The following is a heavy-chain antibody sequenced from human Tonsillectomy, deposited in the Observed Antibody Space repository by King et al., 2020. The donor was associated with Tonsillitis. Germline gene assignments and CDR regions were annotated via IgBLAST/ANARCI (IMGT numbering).Heavy chain of an antibody. CDR3: ARGRYSGTVGATSYCDF. CDR1: GFTFDDYA. D-gene: IGHD1-26*01. CDR2: NNWGGLST. Sequence: VQLVESGGVVIQPGESLRLSCAASGFTFDDYAMHWVRQAPGKGLEWVSVNNWGGLSTYYADSVKGRFTVSRDSSKNSLYLQMNSLTTDDTALYYCARGRYSGTVGATSYCDFWGQGTLVTVSS. J-gene: IGHJ4*02. V-gene: IGHV3-43*01.